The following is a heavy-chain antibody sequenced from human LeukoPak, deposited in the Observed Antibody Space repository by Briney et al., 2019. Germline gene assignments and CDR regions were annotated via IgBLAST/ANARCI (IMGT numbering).Heavy chain of an antibody. Sequence: NPSETLSLTCAVYGGSFSGYYWSWIRQPPGKGLEWIGEINHSGSTNYNPSLKSRVTISVDTSKNQFSLKLSSVTAADTAVYYCASLTGTMIVDYWGQGTLVTVSS. D-gene: IGHD3-22*01. CDR2: INHSGST. CDR1: GGSFSGYY. J-gene: IGHJ4*02. CDR3: ASLTGTMIVDY. V-gene: IGHV4-34*01.